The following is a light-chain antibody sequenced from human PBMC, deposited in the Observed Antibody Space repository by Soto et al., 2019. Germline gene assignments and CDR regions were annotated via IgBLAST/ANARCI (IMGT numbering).Light chain of an antibody. Sequence: EIVLTQSPGTLSLSPGKRATLSCRASQSVSSSYLAWYQQKPGQAPRLLIYGASSRATGIPARSSGSGSGTAFTLTISTLEPEDFEVYYWQQYGSSPQTFGQGVKVEIK. V-gene: IGKV3-20*01. J-gene: IGKJ1*01. CDR1: QSVSSSY. CDR2: GAS. CDR3: QQYGSSPQT.